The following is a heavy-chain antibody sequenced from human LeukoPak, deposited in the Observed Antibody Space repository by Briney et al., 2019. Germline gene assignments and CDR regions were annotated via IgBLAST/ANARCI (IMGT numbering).Heavy chain of an antibody. CDR2: INHSGGT. Sequence: SETLSLTCAVYGGSFSGYYWSWIRQPPGKGLEWIGEINHSGGTNFNPSLKSRVTISVDTSKKQFSLKLSSVTAADTAVYYCARVTLGWGAARRFDYWGQGTLVTVSS. V-gene: IGHV4-34*01. J-gene: IGHJ4*02. CDR1: GGSFSGYY. CDR3: ARVTLGWGAARRFDY. D-gene: IGHD6-6*01.